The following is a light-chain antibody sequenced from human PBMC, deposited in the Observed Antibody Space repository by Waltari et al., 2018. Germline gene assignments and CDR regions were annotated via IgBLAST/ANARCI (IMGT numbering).Light chain of an antibody. J-gene: IGLJ2*01. V-gene: IGLV1-51*01. CDR1: GSNIGRNY. Sequence: ELTQPPSVSATPGQKVTISCSGSGSNIGRNYVCWYQQFPGTAPKLLIYDNNKRPSGIPGRFSGSKSGTSATLGITGLQTGDEADYYCGAWDDAQSAVLFGGGTKLTVL. CDR2: DNN. CDR3: GAWDDAQSAVL.